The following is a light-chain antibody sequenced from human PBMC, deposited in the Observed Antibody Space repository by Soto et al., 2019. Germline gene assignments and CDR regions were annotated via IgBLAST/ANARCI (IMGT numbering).Light chain of an antibody. CDR1: SSDVGDYNY. J-gene: IGLJ1*01. Sequence: QSALTQPASVSGSPGQSITISCTGTSSDVGDYNYVSWYQQHPGKAPKLMIYDVSNRPSGVSKRFSGSESGNTAFLTISGLQVEDEADYVCSSYTSSRTHVVFGTGTKVTV. V-gene: IGLV2-14*01. CDR2: DVS. CDR3: SSYTSSRTHVV.